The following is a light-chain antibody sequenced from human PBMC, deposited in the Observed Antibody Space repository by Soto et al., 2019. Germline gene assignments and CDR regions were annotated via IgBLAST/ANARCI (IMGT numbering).Light chain of an antibody. CDR1: QSVSTY. CDR2: DAS. V-gene: IGKV3-11*01. CDR3: QQRHMWPIT. J-gene: IGKJ5*01. Sequence: VLTQSPATLSLSPGERATLSCRASQSVSTYLAWYQKKPGQPPRLLIYDASFRATGIPDRFSGSGSGTDFTLTISSLEPEDSAVYYCQQRHMWPITFGQGTRLEIK.